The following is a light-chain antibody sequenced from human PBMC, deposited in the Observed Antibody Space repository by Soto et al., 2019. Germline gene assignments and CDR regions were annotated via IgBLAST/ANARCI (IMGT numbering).Light chain of an antibody. CDR1: QIISTS. V-gene: IGKV1-5*01. J-gene: IGKJ1*01. CDR2: DAS. Sequence: DIQMTQAPSTLSASVGDRVTISCRASQIISTSLAWYQQKPGKAPNLLIHDASSLESGVPSRFTGSGSGTEFTLTISSLQSEDFAVYYCQQYHIWPPWTSGQGTKVDI. CDR3: QQYHIWPPWT.